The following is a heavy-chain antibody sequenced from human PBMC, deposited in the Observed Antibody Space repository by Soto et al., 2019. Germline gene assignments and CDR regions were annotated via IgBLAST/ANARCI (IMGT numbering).Heavy chain of an antibody. V-gene: IGHV1-3*01. CDR2: INAGNGNT. Sequence: WASVKVSCKASGYTFTSYAMHWVRQAPGQRLEWMGWINAGNGNTKYSQKFQGRVTITRDTSASTAYMELSSLRSEDTAVYYCARSLSSGYSGPDWFDPWGQGSLVTVSS. J-gene: IGHJ5*02. CDR3: ARSLSSGYSGPDWFDP. D-gene: IGHD5-12*01. CDR1: GYTFTSYA.